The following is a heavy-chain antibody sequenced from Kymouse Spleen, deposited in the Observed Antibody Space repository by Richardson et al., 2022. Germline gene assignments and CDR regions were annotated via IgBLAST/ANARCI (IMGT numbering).Heavy chain of an antibody. V-gene: IGHV4-34*01. CDR2: INHSGST. CDR3: ARITIFGVVIIPFDY. Sequence: QVQLQQWGAGLLKPSETLSLTCAVYGGSFSGYYWSWIRQPPGKGLEWIGEINHSGSTNYNPSLKSRVTISVDTSKNQFSLKLSSVTAADTAVYYCARITIFGVVIIPFDYWGQGTLVTVSS. J-gene: IGHJ4*02. CDR1: GGSFSGYY. D-gene: IGHD3-3*01.